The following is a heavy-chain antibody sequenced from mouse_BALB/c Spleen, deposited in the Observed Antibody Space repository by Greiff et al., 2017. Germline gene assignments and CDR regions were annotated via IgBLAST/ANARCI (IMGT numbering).Heavy chain of an antibody. V-gene: IGHV2-9*02. D-gene: IGHD2-14*01. CDR3: AREGDYRYPQYYAMDY. CDR2: IWAGGST. J-gene: IGHJ4*01. CDR1: GFSLTSYG. Sequence: VMLVESGPGLVAPSQSLSITCTVSGFSLTSYGVHWVRQPPGKGLEWLGVIWAGGSTNYNSALMSRLSISKDNSKSQVFLKMNSLQTDDTAMYYCAREGDYRYPQYYAMDYWGQGTSVTVSS.